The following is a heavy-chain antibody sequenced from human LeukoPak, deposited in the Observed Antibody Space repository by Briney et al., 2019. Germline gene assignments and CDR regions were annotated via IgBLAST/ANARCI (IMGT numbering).Heavy chain of an antibody. Sequence: ASVKVSCKASGYTFTSYGISWVRQAPGQGLEWMGWISAYNGNTNYAQKLQGRVTMTTDTSTGTAYMELRSLRSDDTAVYYCARAHPYYYDSSGYPNWFDPWGQGTLVTVSS. V-gene: IGHV1-18*01. CDR1: GYTFTSYG. J-gene: IGHJ5*02. D-gene: IGHD3-22*01. CDR2: ISAYNGNT. CDR3: ARAHPYYYDSSGYPNWFDP.